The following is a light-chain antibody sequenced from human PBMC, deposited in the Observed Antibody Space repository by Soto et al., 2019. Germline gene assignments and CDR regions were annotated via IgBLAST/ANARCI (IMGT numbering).Light chain of an antibody. Sequence: EIVMTQSPVTLSVSPGEIATLSCRASQSVSSSYLAWYQQKPGQAPGILIYGASSRATGIPDRFSGSGSGTDFTLTISRLEPDDFAVYYCQQYGSSITLGQGTRLEIK. CDR3: QQYGSSIT. J-gene: IGKJ5*01. CDR1: QSVSSSY. V-gene: IGKV3-20*01. CDR2: GAS.